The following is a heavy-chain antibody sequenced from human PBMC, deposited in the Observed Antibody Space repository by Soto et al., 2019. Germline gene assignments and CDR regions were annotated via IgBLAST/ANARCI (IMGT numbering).Heavy chain of an antibody. Sequence: QVQLQESGPGLVKPSETLSLTCTVSGGSISSNYWSWIRQPPGKGLEWIGYFYNSARTNYNPSLKSQVTISVGTSKNQFSLKLTSVTAADTAVYYCVGGSRWYDVDWFDPWGPGTLVTVSS. D-gene: IGHD6-13*01. CDR1: GGSISSNY. V-gene: IGHV4-59*01. CDR2: FYNSART. J-gene: IGHJ5*02. CDR3: VGGSRWYDVDWFDP.